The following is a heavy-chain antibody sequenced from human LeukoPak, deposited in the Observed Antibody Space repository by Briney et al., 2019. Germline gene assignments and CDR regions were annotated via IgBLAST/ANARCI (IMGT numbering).Heavy chain of an antibody. CDR2: IYYSGST. J-gene: IGHJ4*02. Sequence: MSSETLSLTCTVSGGSISSSSYYWGWIRQPPGKGLEWIGSIYYSGSTYYNPSLKSRVTISVDTSENQFSLKLSSVTAADTAVYYCARHANSRGSYLYYWGQGTLVTVSS. CDR1: GGSISSSSYY. V-gene: IGHV4-39*01. D-gene: IGHD1-26*01. CDR3: ARHANSRGSYLYY.